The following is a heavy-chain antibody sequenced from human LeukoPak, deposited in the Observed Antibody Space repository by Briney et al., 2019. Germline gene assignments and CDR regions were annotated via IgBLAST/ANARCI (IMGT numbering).Heavy chain of an antibody. J-gene: IGHJ6*03. CDR3: AKGGDCSGGSCYSRPDYYYMDV. Sequence: PGGSLRLSCAASGFTFSSYGMHWVRQAPGKGLEWVAVISYDGSNKYFTDSVKGRFTISRDNSKNTLYLQMNSLRAEDTAVYYCAKGGDCSGGSCYSRPDYYYMDVWGKGTTVTVSS. CDR1: GFTFSSYG. V-gene: IGHV3-30*18. CDR2: ISYDGSNK. D-gene: IGHD2-15*01.